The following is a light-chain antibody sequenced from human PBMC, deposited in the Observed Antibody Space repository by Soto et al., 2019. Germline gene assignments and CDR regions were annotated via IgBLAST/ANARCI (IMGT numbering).Light chain of an antibody. Sequence: EIVLTQSPATLSLSPGERVTLSCRATQSVNRNLAWYQQKPGQAPRLLIYDASNRATGIPARFTGSGSETDFTLTINRLEPEDFGFYYCQQRSKWPPTFGLGARREI. CDR3: QQRSKWPPT. CDR2: DAS. CDR1: QSVNRN. V-gene: IGKV3-11*01. J-gene: IGKJ5*01.